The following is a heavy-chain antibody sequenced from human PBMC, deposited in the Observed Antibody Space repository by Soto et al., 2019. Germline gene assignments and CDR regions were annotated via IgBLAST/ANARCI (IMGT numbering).Heavy chain of an antibody. V-gene: IGHV4-39*01. CDR3: VRYDRINMKPYSPEGFHI. CDR1: GDSISSSNSH. J-gene: IGHJ3*02. Sequence: QLQLEESGPGLVKPSETLSLTCTVSGDSISSSNSHWGWTRQPPGKGLEYIGSVYYGGAIFYSGNIYYNPSLKCRVTISVDTSKNQFSLRLSSVTAADTGVYYCVRYDRINMKPYSPEGFHIWGQGTMVTVSS. CDR2: IFYSGNI. D-gene: IGHD3-3*02.